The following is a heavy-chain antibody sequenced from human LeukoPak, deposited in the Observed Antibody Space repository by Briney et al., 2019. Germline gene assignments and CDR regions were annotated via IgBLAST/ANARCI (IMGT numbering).Heavy chain of an antibody. J-gene: IGHJ4*02. V-gene: IGHV5-51*01. CDR3: ARAITGTDRLVDY. CDR1: GYRFTSYW. Sequence: GASLQISCKGSGYRFTSYWIGWVRQLPGKGLEGMGIIYPGDSDTRYSPSFQGQVTISADKSISTAYLQWSSLKASDTAMYYCARAITGTDRLVDYWGQGTQVTVSS. CDR2: IYPGDSDT. D-gene: IGHD1-20*01.